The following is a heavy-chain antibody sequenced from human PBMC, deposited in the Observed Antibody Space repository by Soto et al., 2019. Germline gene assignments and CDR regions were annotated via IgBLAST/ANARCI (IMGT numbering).Heavy chain of an antibody. V-gene: IGHV1-18*04. CDR3: ARHRFNYYDDTVYYYFDY. D-gene: IGHD3-22*01. J-gene: IGHJ4*02. CDR1: GYSFTSYG. Sequence: ASVKVSCRASGYSFTSYGISWVRQAPGQGPEWMGWISGHNGNTNHPQSLQGRVTMTTDTSRNTAYMELRSLRSDDTAVYYCARHRFNYYDDTVYYYFDYWGQGTLVTVSS. CDR2: ISGHNGNT.